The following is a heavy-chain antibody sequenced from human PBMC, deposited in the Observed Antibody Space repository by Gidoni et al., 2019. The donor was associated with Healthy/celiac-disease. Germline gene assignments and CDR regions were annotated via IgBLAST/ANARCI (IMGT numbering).Heavy chain of an antibody. CDR1: GFTVSSNY. Sequence: EVQLVESGGGLVQPGGSLRLSCAASGFTVSSNYMSWVRQAPGKGLELVSVIYSGGSTYYADSVKGRFTISRDNSKNTLYLQMNSLRAEDTAVYYCARARDTDYYYYYMDVWGKGTTVTVSS. CDR3: ARARDTDYYYYYMDV. CDR2: IYSGGST. J-gene: IGHJ6*03. V-gene: IGHV3-66*01.